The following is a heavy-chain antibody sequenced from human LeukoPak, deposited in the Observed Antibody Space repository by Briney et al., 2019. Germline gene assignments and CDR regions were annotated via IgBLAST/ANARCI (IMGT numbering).Heavy chain of an antibody. V-gene: IGHV1-69*01. J-gene: IGHJ6*02. D-gene: IGHD3-22*01. CDR2: IIPIFGTA. CDR1: GGTFSSYA. Sequence: HRASMTVSCKASGGTFSSYAISWVRQAPGQGLEWMGGIIPIFGTANYAQKFQGRVTITADESTSTAYMELSSLRSEDTAVYYCARDGYYSGTVTLPTYYYYYGMDVWGQGTTVTVSS. CDR3: ARDGYYSGTVTLPTYYYYYGMDV.